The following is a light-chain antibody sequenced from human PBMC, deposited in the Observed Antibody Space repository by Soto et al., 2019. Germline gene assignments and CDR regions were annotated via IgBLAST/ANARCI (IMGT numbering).Light chain of an antibody. J-gene: IGLJ1*01. CDR3: SSYTSSSTRV. CDR2: EVS. CDR1: SSDIGGYNY. Sequence: QSALTQPASVSGSPGQSITIACTGTSSDIGGYNYVSWYQQHPGKAPKLMIYEVSNRPSGVSNRFSGSKSDNTASLTISGLKAEDEADYYCSSYTSSSTRVFGTGTKLTVL. V-gene: IGLV2-14*01.